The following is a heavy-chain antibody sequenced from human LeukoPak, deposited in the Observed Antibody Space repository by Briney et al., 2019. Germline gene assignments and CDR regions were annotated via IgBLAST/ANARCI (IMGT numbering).Heavy chain of an antibody. D-gene: IGHD3-3*01. CDR1: GFAFSNFA. CDR2: MSGSGYYT. CDR3: AKMEGQRLYDYCMDV. V-gene: IGHV3-23*01. J-gene: IGHJ6*03. Sequence: GGSLRLSCAASGFAFSNFAVSWVRQAPGKGLEWVSAMSGSGYYTYYVESVKGRFTISRDNSKNTLYLHMNSLRADDTAVYYCAKMEGQRLYDYCMDVWGGGTTVTVSS.